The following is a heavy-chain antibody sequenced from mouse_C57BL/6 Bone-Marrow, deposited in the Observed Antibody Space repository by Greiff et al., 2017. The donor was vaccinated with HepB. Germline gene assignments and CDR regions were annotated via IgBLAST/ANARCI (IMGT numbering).Heavy chain of an antibody. V-gene: IGHV5-6*01. Sequence: EVKLVESGGDLVKPGGSLKLSCAASGFTFSSYGMSWVRQTPDKRLEWVATISSGGSYTYYPDSVKGRFTISRDNAKNTLYLQMSSLKSEDTAMYYCARHSVYYYGIGYYFYYWGQGTTLTVSS. D-gene: IGHD1-1*01. CDR2: ISSGGSYT. J-gene: IGHJ2*01. CDR1: GFTFSSYG. CDR3: ARHSVYYYGIGYYFYY.